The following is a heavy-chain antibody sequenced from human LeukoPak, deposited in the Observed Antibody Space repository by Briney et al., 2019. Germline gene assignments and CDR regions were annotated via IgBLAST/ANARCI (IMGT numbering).Heavy chain of an antibody. CDR2: IHYSGST. J-gene: IGHJ3*02. V-gene: IGHV4-39*07. CDR1: GGSISSSSNY. Sequence: SETLSLTCTVSGGSISSSSNYWGWIRQPRGKGLEWIGSIHYSGSTYYNPSLKSRVTISVDTSKNQFSLKLSSVTAADTAVYYCARDGLWIQNAFDIWGQGTMVTVSS. CDR3: ARDGLWIQNAFDI. D-gene: IGHD5-18*01.